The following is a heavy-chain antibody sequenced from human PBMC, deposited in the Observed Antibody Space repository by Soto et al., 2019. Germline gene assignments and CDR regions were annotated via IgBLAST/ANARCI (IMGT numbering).Heavy chain of an antibody. CDR1: DGSITSHF. Sequence: PSETLSLTCSVSDGSITSHFWSWIRQPAGKRLEWIGRIYSSGSTIYNPSLKSRVTMSVDTSKNQFSLKLRSVTAADTAVYYCARDNVWSGYYSFFDYWGQGTLVTVSS. CDR3: ARDNVWSGYYSFFDY. V-gene: IGHV4-4*07. D-gene: IGHD3-3*01. J-gene: IGHJ4*02. CDR2: IYSSGST.